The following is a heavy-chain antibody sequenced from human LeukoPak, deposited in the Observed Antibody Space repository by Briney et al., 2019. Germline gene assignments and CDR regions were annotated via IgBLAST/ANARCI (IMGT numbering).Heavy chain of an antibody. Sequence: GGSLRLSCAASGFTFRNYVMHWVRQAPGKGLEWVAAMSYDGSNKYYADSVKGRFTISRDNSNNTLYLQMNSLRAEDTAVYYCARDHQEFDYWGQGTLVTVSS. CDR3: ARDHQEFDY. J-gene: IGHJ4*02. CDR2: MSYDGSNK. V-gene: IGHV3-30-3*01. CDR1: GFTFRNYV.